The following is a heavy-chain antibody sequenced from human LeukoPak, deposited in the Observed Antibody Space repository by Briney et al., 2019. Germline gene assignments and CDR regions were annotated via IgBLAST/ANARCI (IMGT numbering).Heavy chain of an antibody. CDR2: ISYDGSNK. J-gene: IGHJ4*02. V-gene: IGHV3-30*18. CDR3: AKDGGYSYATFDY. D-gene: IGHD5-18*01. Sequence: GGSLRLSCAASGFTFSNYWMHWVRQAPGKGLEWVAVISYDGSNKYYADSVKGRFTISRDNSKNTLYLQMNSLRAEDTAVYYCAKDGGYSYATFDYWGQGTLVTVSS. CDR1: GFTFSNYW.